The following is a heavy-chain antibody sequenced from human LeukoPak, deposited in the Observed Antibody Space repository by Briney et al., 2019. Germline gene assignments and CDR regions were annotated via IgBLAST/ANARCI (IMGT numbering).Heavy chain of an antibody. CDR3: AELGITMIGGV. J-gene: IGHJ6*04. CDR1: GFTFSSYE. D-gene: IGHD3-10*02. CDR2: ISSSGSTI. Sequence: GGSLRLSCAASGFTFSSYEMNWVRQAPGKGLEWFSYISSSGSTIYYADSVKGRFTISRDNAKNSLYLQMNSLRAEDTAVYYCAELGITMIGGVWGKGTTVTISS. V-gene: IGHV3-48*03.